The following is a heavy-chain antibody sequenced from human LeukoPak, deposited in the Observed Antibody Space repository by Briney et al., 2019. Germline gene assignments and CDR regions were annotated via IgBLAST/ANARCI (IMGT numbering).Heavy chain of an antibody. CDR1: GFTFSSYG. CDR3: ARAPSQTYLDI. CDR2: ISYDGSNK. V-gene: IGHV3-30*03. J-gene: IGHJ3*02. Sequence: GGSLRLSCAASGFTFSSYGMHWVRQAPGKGLEWVAVISYDGSNKYYADSVKGRFTISRDNSKNTLYLQMNSLRAEDTAVYYCARAPSQTYLDIWGQGTMVTVSS.